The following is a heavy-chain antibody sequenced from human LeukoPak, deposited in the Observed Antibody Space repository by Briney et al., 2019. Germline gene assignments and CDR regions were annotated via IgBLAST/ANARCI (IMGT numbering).Heavy chain of an antibody. CDR1: GGSFSGYY. D-gene: IGHD2-2*01. CDR2: INHSGST. Sequence: SETLSLTCAVYGGSFSGYYWSWIRQPPGKGLEWIGEINHSGSTNYNPSLKSRVTTSVDTSKNQFSLKLSSVTAADTAVYYCARVRLYCSSTSCSIFDPWGRGTLVTVSS. V-gene: IGHV4-34*01. CDR3: ARVRLYCSSTSCSIFDP. J-gene: IGHJ5*02.